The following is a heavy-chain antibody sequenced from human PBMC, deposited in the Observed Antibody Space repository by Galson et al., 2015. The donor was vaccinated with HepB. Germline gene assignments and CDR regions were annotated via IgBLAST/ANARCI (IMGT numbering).Heavy chain of an antibody. V-gene: IGHV3-73*01. Sequence: CVILAGAASGHTVGWSAIHWFRQAAGEGLGWVCRSRSKANGYAASYAASVKGRITISRDHSKTTTYLQINSLKTEAPDVYYCTSGYCTNGVCYRGELGNFWGQGTLVTVSS. CDR2: SRSKANGYAA. CDR1: GHTVGWSA. J-gene: IGHJ4*02. CDR3: TSGYCTNGVCYRGELGNF. D-gene: IGHD2-8*01.